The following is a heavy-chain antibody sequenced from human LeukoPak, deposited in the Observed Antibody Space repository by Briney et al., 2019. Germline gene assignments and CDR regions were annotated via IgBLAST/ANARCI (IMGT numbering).Heavy chain of an antibody. CDR1: GFTFSSYW. D-gene: IGHD3-22*01. CDR2: IKQDGSEK. V-gene: IGHV3-7*01. J-gene: IGHJ4*02. CDR3: ARGRSGYPFDY. Sequence: GVSLRLFCAASGFTFSSYWMSWVRKAPGKGLEWVANIKQDGSEKYYVDSVTGRFTISRDNAKNSLYLQMNSLRAEDTAVYYCARGRSGYPFDYWGQGTLVTVSS.